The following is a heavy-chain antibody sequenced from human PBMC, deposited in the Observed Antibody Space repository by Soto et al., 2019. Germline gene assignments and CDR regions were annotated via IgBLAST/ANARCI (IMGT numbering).Heavy chain of an antibody. CDR3: ATSTTVTTSRDPQKFYYYYGMDV. CDR1: GGSISSGGYS. D-gene: IGHD4-17*01. Sequence: SETLSLTCAVSGGSISSGGYSWSWIRQPPGKGLEWIGYIYHSGSTYYNPSLKSRVTISVDRSKNQFSLKLSSVTAADTAVYYCATSTTVTTSRDPQKFYYYYGMDVWGQGTMVTVSS. J-gene: IGHJ6*02. CDR2: IYHSGST. V-gene: IGHV4-30-2*01.